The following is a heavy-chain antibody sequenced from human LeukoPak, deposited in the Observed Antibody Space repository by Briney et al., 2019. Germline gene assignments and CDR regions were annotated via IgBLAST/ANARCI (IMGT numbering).Heavy chain of an antibody. D-gene: IGHD4-11*01. CDR3: TRDSFFDGNYRPDYFDC. CDR1: GFNFRDYE. J-gene: IGHJ4*02. CDR2: ISGSSGII. V-gene: IGHV3-48*03. Sequence: GGSLRLSCAASGFNFRDYEMNWVRQAPGKGLERLSYISGSSGIIYYADSVKGRFSISRDNAKNSLYLQMNSLRAEDTAIYYCTRDSFFDGNYRPDYFDCWGQGTLVTVSS.